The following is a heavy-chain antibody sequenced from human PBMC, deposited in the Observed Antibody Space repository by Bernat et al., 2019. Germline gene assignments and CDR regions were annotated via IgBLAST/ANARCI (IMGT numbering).Heavy chain of an antibody. V-gene: IGHV3-15*07. CDR1: GFTFSNAW. CDR2: LKSKAVGGTT. D-gene: IGHD3-16*01. CDR3: ATGGGQFGLDY. Sequence: EVQLVESGGGLIKPGGSLRLSCATSGFTFSNAWMNWVRQAPGKGLEWVCRLKSKAVGGTTDYAAPVKGRFTISRDDSKKMVYLEMDSLKAEDTVVYYCATGGGQFGLDYWGQGALVTVSS. J-gene: IGHJ4*02.